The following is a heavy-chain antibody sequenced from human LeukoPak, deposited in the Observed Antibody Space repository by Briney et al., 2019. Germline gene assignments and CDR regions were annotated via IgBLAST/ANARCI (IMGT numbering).Heavy chain of an antibody. CDR3: ARVPCISSGCIQGGDDAFDI. Sequence: SETLSLTCTVSGGSISSYYWSWIRQPPGKGLEWIGYIYYSGSTNYNPSLKSRVTISVDTSKNQFSLKLSSVTAADTAVYYCARVPCISSGCIQGGDDAFDIWGQGTMVTVSS. J-gene: IGHJ3*02. CDR1: GGSISSYY. D-gene: IGHD6-19*01. V-gene: IGHV4-59*12. CDR2: IYYSGST.